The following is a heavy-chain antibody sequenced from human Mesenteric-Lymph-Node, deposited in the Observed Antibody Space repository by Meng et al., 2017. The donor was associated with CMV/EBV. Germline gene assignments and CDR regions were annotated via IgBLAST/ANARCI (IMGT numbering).Heavy chain of an antibody. J-gene: IGHJ4*02. D-gene: IGHD2-2*01. CDR1: GFTFSSYA. Sequence: GGSLRLSCAASGFTFSSYAMTWVRQAPGKGLEWVSVIYSGGRNTYYADSVKGRFTISRDNSKNTLYLQMNSLRAEDTALYYCAKDLRVDCTSCYFDYWGQGTLVTVSS. CDR2: IYSGGRNT. CDR3: AKDLRVDCTSCYFDY. V-gene: IGHV3-23*03.